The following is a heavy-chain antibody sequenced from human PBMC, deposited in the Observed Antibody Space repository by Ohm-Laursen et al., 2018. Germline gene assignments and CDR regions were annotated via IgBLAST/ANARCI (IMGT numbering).Heavy chain of an antibody. CDR1: GGSISSYY. Sequence: TLSLTCAVSGGSISSYYWSWIRQPPGKGLEWIGYIYHTGISHYNPSLKSRVTISLDTSKNQFSLNLSSVTAVDTVVYYCARKRDSSGYFEWGQGTLVTVSS. CDR3: ARKRDSSGYFE. D-gene: IGHD3-22*01. CDR2: IYHTGIS. V-gene: IGHV4-59*12. J-gene: IGHJ4*02.